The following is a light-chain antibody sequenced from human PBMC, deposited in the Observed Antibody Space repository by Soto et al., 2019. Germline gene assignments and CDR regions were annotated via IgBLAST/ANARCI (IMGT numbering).Light chain of an antibody. J-gene: IGLJ3*02. V-gene: IGLV2-14*01. CDR2: EVR. Sequence: QSVLTQPASVSGSPGQSITISCTGTSSDVGGYDYVSWYQQHPGKAPKVMIYEVRNRPSGVSNRFSGSKSGNTASLTISGLQAEDEAYYYCSSYTSINTLVFGGGTKLTVL. CDR3: SSYTSINTLV. CDR1: SSDVGGYDY.